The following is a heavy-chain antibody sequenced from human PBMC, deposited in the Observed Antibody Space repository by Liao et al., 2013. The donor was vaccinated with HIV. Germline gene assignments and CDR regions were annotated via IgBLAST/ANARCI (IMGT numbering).Heavy chain of an antibody. D-gene: IGHD2-15*01. CDR3: ARDLGYCSGGSCYGRYYYYYYMDV. J-gene: IGHJ6*03. CDR2: IYTSGST. V-gene: IGHV4-61*02. Sequence: QVQLQESGPGLVKPSQTLSLTCTVSGGSISSGSYYWSWIRQPAGKGLEWIGRIYTSGSTNYNPSLKSRVTISVDTSKNQFSLKLSSVTAADTAVYYCARDLGYCSGGSCYGRYYYYYYMDVWGKGTTVTVSS. CDR1: GGSISSGSYY.